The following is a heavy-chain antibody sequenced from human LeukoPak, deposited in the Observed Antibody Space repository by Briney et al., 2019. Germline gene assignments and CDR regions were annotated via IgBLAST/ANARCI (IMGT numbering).Heavy chain of an antibody. D-gene: IGHD3-9*01. CDR3: ARGWYYDILTGYYNGFDY. V-gene: IGHV4-4*07. CDR1: GGSTSSYY. Sequence: PSETLSLTCTVSGGSTSSYYWSWIRQPAGKGLEWIGRIYTSGSTNYNPSLKSRVTMSVDTSKNQFSLKLSSVTAADTAVYCCARGWYYDILTGYYNGFDYWGQGTLVTVSS. CDR2: IYTSGST. J-gene: IGHJ4*02.